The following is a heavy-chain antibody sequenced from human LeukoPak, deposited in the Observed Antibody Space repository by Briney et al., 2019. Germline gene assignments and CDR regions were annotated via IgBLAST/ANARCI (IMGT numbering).Heavy chain of an antibody. V-gene: IGHV1-18*01. CDR2: ISAYNGNT. D-gene: IGHD1-26*01. CDR1: GYTFTSYG. Sequence: GASVKVSCKASGYTFTSYGISWVRQAPGQGLEWMGWISAYNGNTNYAQKLQGRVTMTTDTSTSTAYMELRSLRSDDTAVYYCARDAGWEPLTFRSGSERVFDYWGQGTLVTVSS. J-gene: IGHJ4*02. CDR3: ARDAGWEPLTFRSGSERVFDY.